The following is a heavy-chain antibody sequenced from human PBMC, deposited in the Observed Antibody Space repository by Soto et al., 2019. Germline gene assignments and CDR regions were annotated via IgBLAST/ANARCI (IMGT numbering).Heavy chain of an antibody. Sequence: SETLSLTCTVSGASIGIYFWNWIRQPPGKGLEWIAYIYYSGSTNYNPSLKSRVTISVDTSKNQFSLKLSSVTAADTAVYYCARDGAVAIDYWGQGTLVTVSS. V-gene: IGHV4-59*01. CDR1: GASIGIYF. J-gene: IGHJ4*02. D-gene: IGHD6-19*01. CDR2: IYYSGST. CDR3: ARDGAVAIDY.